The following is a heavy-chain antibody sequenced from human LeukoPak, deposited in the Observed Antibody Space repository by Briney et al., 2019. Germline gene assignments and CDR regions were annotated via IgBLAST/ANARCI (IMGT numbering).Heavy chain of an antibody. CDR2: ISGSGGST. CDR3: ARDLSSGMADY. D-gene: IGHD6-13*01. V-gene: IGHV3-23*01. Sequence: GGSLRLSCAASGFTFSNYWMHWVRQAPGKGLEWVSAISGSGGSTYYADSVKGRFTISRDNSKNTLYLQMNSLRAEDTAVYYCARDLSSGMADYWGQGTLVTVSS. CDR1: GFTFSNYW. J-gene: IGHJ4*02.